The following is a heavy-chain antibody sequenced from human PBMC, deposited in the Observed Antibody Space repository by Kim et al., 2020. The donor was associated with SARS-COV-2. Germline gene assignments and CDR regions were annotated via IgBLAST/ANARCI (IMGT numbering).Heavy chain of an antibody. CDR2: ISSSSSYV. CDR3: ARRIGAAAATVGYFDL. D-gene: IGHD6-25*01. Sequence: GGSLRLSWAASGFSFSSYNMNWFRQAPGKGLEWVSSISSSSSYVYYADSLKGRFTISRDNAQHALYLQMDSLRAEDTAVYYCARRIGAAAATVGYFDLWGRGSLVTVSS. V-gene: IGHV3-21*01. CDR1: GFSFSSYN. J-gene: IGHJ2*01.